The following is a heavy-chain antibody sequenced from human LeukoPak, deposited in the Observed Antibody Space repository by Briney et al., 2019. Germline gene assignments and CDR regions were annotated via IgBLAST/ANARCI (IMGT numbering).Heavy chain of an antibody. CDR3: ARRYGP. J-gene: IGHJ5*02. CDR2: IYHSGST. V-gene: IGHV4-39*01. Sequence: SETLSLTCTVSGGSISSSFYYWGWIRQPPGKGLEWIGSIYHSGSTYYNPSLKSRVTISVDTSRNQFSLNLSSVTAADTAVYYCARRYGPWGQGTLVAVSS. D-gene: IGHD4-17*01. CDR1: GGSISSSFYY.